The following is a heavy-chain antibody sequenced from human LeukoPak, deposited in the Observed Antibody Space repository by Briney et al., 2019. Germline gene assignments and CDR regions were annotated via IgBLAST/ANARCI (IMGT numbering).Heavy chain of an antibody. CDR1: GGTFSSYA. V-gene: IGHV1-69*01. J-gene: IGHJ6*04. D-gene: IGHD2-2*01. Sequence: SVKVSCKASGGTFSSYAISWVRQAPGQGLEWMGGIIPIFGTANYAQKFQGRVTITADESTSTAYMELSSLRPEDTAVYYCARCKCSSTSCYGGGYYYGMDVWGKGTTVTVSS. CDR2: IIPIFGTA. CDR3: ARCKCSSTSCYGGGYYYGMDV.